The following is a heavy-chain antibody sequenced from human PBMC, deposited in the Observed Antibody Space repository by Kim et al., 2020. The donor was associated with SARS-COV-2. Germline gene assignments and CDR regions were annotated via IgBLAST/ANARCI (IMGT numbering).Heavy chain of an antibody. V-gene: IGHV1-3*01. Sequence: KDSTRIQGRDTITRDTSASTAYMELSSLRTEDTAVYYCASNNSSSLGFDPWGQGTLVTVSS. CDR3: ASNNSSSLGFDP. D-gene: IGHD6-13*01. J-gene: IGHJ5*02.